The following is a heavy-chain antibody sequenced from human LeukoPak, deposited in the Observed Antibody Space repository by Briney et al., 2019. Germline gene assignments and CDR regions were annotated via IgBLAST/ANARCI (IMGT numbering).Heavy chain of an antibody. V-gene: IGHV3-23*01. CDR2: ISGSGDST. D-gene: IGHD6-19*01. CDR3: AKSRSGWYLFDY. CDR1: GFTFSSYA. Sequence: GGSLRLSCAASGFTFSSYAMSWVRQAPGKGLEWVSAISGSGDSTYYADSVKGRFTISRDNSKNTLYLQMNSPRAEDTAVYHCAKSRSGWYLFDYWGQGTLVTVSS. J-gene: IGHJ4*02.